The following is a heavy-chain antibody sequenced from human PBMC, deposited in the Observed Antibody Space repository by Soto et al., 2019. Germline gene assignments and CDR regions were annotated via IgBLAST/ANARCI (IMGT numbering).Heavy chain of an antibody. V-gene: IGHV3-23*01. CDR3: AKDSRLPKPGGSWLHDY. Sequence: GGSLRLSCAASGFTFSSYAMSWVRQAPGKGLEWVSAISGSGGSTYYADSVKGRFTISRDNSKNTLYLQMNSLRAEDTAVYYCAKDSRLPKPGGSWLHDYWGQGTLVTVSS. D-gene: IGHD2-15*01. CDR1: GFTFSSYA. CDR2: ISGSGGST. J-gene: IGHJ4*02.